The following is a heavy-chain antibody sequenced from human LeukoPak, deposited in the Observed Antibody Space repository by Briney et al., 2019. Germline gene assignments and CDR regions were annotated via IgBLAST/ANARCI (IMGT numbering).Heavy chain of an antibody. CDR1: GFTVSSNY. CDR3: ARVPLDYYYYGMDV. J-gene: IGHJ6*02. V-gene: IGHV3-53*04. Sequence: GGSLRLSCAASGFTVSSNYMSWVRQAPGKGLEWVSVIYSGGSTYYAASVKGRFTISRHNSKNTLYLQMNSLRAEDTAVYYCARVPLDYYYYGMDVWGQGTTVTVSS. CDR2: IYSGGST.